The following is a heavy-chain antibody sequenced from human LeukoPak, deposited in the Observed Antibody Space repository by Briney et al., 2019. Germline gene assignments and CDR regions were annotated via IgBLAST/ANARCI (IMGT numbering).Heavy chain of an antibody. CDR2: IYYSGST. D-gene: IGHD1-14*01. Sequence: SQTLSLTCTVSGDSINSGGYYWNWIRQHPKRGLEWIGYIYYSGSTNYNPSLKSRVTISVDTSKNQFSLKLSSVTAADTAVYYCARGTRQNWFDPWGQGTLVTVSS. J-gene: IGHJ5*02. V-gene: IGHV4-61*08. CDR3: ARGTRQNWFDP. CDR1: GDSINSGGYY.